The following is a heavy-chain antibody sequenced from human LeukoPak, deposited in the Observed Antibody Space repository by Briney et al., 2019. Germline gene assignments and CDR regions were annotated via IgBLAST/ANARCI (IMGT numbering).Heavy chain of an antibody. V-gene: IGHV3-23*01. J-gene: IGHJ4*02. D-gene: IGHD3-22*01. CDR2: ISGSGGST. CDR1: GFTFSSYA. CDR3: AKGWSGITMIVVVITGHPFDY. Sequence: GGFLRLSCAASGFTFSSYAMSWVRQAPGKGLEWVSAISGSGGSTYYADSVKGRFTISRDNSKNTLYLQMNSLRAEDTAVYYCAKGWSGITMIVVVITGHPFDYWGQGTLVTVSS.